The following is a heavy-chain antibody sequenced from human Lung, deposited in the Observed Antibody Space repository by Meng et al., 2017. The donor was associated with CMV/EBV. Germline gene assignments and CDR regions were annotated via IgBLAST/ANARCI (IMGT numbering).Heavy chain of an antibody. CDR1: GGTFSTYV. Sequence: SXXVSXKASGGTFSTYVFSWVRQAPGQGLEWLGGIIPMFWTTNYAQKFQGRLTIKADDSTRTAYMDLSSLTSEDTAVYYCARHAEDYYDSRDFSPYAHWXQGTXVTVSS. D-gene: IGHD3-22*01. CDR3: ARHAEDYYDSRDFSPYAH. CDR2: IIPMFWTT. J-gene: IGHJ4*02. V-gene: IGHV1-69*13.